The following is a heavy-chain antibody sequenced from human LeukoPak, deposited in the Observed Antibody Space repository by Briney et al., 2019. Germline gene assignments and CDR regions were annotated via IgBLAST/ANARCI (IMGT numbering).Heavy chain of an antibody. J-gene: IGHJ4*02. CDR3: ARTEDSGDVDY. Sequence: PSETLSLTCTVSGGSISSSSYYWGWIRQPPGKGLEWIGRIYYSGSTYYNPSLKSRVTISVDTSKNQFSLKLSSVTAADTAVYYCARTEDSGDVDYWGQGTLVTVSS. D-gene: IGHD5-12*01. V-gene: IGHV4-39*07. CDR2: IYYSGST. CDR1: GGSISSSSYY.